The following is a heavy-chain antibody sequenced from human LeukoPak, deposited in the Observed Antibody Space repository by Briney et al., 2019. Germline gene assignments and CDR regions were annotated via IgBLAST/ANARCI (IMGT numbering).Heavy chain of an antibody. J-gene: IGHJ5*02. CDR2: INHSGST. CDR3: ARRYDYVWGAHGWFDP. CDR1: GGSFSGYY. D-gene: IGHD3-16*01. Sequence: SETLSLTCAVYGGSFSGYYWSWIRQPPGKGLEWLGEINHSGSTNYNPSLKSRVTISVDTSKNQFSLKLSYVTAADTAVYYCARRYDYVWGAHGWFDPWGQGTLVTVSS. V-gene: IGHV4-34*01.